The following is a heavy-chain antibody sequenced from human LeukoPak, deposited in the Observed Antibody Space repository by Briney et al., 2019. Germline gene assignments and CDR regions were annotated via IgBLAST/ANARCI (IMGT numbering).Heavy chain of an antibody. V-gene: IGHV3-30-3*01. CDR1: GFTFSSYA. CDR3: ARGRGPYYDSSPLVYFQH. Sequence: PGGSLRLSCAASGFTFSSYAMHWVRQAPGKGLEWVAVISYDGSNKYYADSVKGRFTISRDNSKNTLYLQMNSLRAEDTAVYYCARGRGPYYDSSPLVYFQHWGQGTLVTVSS. CDR2: ISYDGSNK. D-gene: IGHD3-22*01. J-gene: IGHJ1*01.